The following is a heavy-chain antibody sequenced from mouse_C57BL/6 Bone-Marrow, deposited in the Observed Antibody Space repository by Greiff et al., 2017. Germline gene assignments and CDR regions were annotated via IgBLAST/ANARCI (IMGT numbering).Heavy chain of an antibody. D-gene: IGHD2-2*01. Sequence: EVQLQQSGPELVKPGASVKMSCKASGYTFTDYNMHWVKQSHGKSLEWIGYINPNNGGTSYNQKFKGKATLTVNKSSSTAYMELRSLTSEDSAVYDCANDHLRLRSYYYAMDYWGQGTSVTVSS. V-gene: IGHV1-22*01. CDR2: INPNNGGT. J-gene: IGHJ4*01. CDR3: ANDHLRLRSYYYAMDY. CDR1: GYTFTDYN.